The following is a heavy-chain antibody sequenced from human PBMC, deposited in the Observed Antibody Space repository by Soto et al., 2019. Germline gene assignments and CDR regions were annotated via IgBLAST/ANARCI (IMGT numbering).Heavy chain of an antibody. CDR3: GKGKELGVVRYGLDA. CDR1: GFSVKRYW. CDR2: FGGDENYT. J-gene: IGHJ6*02. D-gene: IGHD3-3*01. Sequence: DVQLVESGGGLVQPGGSLRLSCGASGFSVKRYWMHWVRQAPGKGLVWLSRFGGDENYTDYADSVRGRFTISRDIGKNTIYLQMNSQRAEDTAVYYCGKGKELGVVRYGLDAWGQGTTVTVSS. V-gene: IGHV3-74*01.